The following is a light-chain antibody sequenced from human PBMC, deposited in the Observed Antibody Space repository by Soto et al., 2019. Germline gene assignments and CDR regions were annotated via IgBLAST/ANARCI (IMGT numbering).Light chain of an antibody. J-gene: IGKJ2*02. CDR1: KSVSSSY. Sequence: EIVLTQSPGTLSLSPGERATLSCRASKSVSSSYLAWYQQKPGQAPRLLIYGASSRATGIADRFIGSGSGTDLPLTISILEPEDLAVYYCQQYGSSTGTFGQGTKVEIK. V-gene: IGKV3-20*01. CDR2: GAS. CDR3: QQYGSSTGT.